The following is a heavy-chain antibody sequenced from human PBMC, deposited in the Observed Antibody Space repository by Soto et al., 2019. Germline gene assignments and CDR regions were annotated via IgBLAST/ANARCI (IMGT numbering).Heavy chain of an antibody. CDR3: ARVWYYDSSGYYAFDY. CDR2: INPNSGGT. CDR1: GYTFTGYF. D-gene: IGHD3-22*01. Sequence: QVQLVQSGAEVKKPGASVKVSCKTSGYTFTGYFLHWVRQAPGQGLEWMAWINPNSGGTNYAQNFQGRVTVTTDTSISTAYMELNRLRSDDTAVYYCARVWYYDSSGYYAFDYWGLGTLVTVSS. J-gene: IGHJ4*02. V-gene: IGHV1-2*02.